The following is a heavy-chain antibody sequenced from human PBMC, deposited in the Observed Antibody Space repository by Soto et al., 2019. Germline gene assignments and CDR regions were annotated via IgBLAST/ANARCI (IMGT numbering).Heavy chain of an antibody. D-gene: IGHD4-4*01. CDR2: ISAYNGNT. CDR3: ARDQVKMVYSNLPPYDC. Sequence: QVKLVQSGAAVKKPGASVKVSCKASGYTFTSYGISWVRQAPGQGREGMGWISAYNGNTNYAQKLQGRVTMTTDTSTSTAYMELRSLRSDDTAVYYCARDQVKMVYSNLPPYDCWGQGTLVTVSS. J-gene: IGHJ4*02. V-gene: IGHV1-18*01. CDR1: GYTFTSYG.